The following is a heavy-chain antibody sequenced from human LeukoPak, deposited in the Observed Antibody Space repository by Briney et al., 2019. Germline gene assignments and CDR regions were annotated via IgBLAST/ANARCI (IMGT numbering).Heavy chain of an antibody. CDR2: INANSGTT. V-gene: IGHV3-23*01. Sequence: PGGSLRLSCAASGFAFSFYAMSWLRQPPGKGLEWVSTINANSGTTSYAASVRGRFTISRDNSKNTLYLQVNSLRADDTAVYYCAKPISGGLAVTADWFDPWGQGTLVTVSS. D-gene: IGHD6-19*01. J-gene: IGHJ5*01. CDR3: AKPISGGLAVTADWFDP. CDR1: GFAFSFYA.